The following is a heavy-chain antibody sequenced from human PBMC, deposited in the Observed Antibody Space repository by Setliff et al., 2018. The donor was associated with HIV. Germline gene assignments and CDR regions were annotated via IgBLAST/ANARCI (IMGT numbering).Heavy chain of an antibody. V-gene: IGHV4-34*01. CDR3: AGAFAGFYYYGMDV. CDR1: GGSFSGYY. CDR2: INHSGSA. Sequence: PSETLSLTCAVYGGSFSGYYWSWIRQPPGKGLEWIGEINHSGSANYNPSLKSRVTISVDTSKNQFSLKLSSVAAADTAVYYCAGAFAGFYYYGMDVWGQGTTVTVSS. J-gene: IGHJ6*02. D-gene: IGHD1-1*01.